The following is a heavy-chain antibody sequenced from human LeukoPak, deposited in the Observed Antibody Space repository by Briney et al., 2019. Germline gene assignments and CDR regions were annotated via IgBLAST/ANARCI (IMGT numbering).Heavy chain of an antibody. J-gene: IGHJ4*02. V-gene: IGHV3-30*18. CDR3: GKEYNYGYNYLDY. CDR2: ISFDGSII. Sequence: GGSLRLSCAASGFTFSSYGMYWVRQAPGKGLEWVAVISFDGSIIHYADSVKGRFSISRDNSQNTLYLQMNSLRAEDTAVYYCGKEYNYGYNYLDYWGQGTLVTVSS. CDR1: GFTFSSYG. D-gene: IGHD5-18*01.